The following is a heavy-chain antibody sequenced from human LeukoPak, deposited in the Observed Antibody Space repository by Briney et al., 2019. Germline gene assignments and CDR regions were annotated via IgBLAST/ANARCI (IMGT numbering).Heavy chain of an antibody. Sequence: GGSLRLSCAASGFTFSTYSMNWVRQAPGKGLEWVSYISSSGITIYYADSVKGRFTISRDNSKNTLYLQMNSLRAEDTAVYYCARDRIAAAGTGYFDYWGQGTLVTVSS. CDR1: GFTFSTYS. J-gene: IGHJ4*02. CDR3: ARDRIAAAGTGYFDY. D-gene: IGHD6-13*01. CDR2: ISSSGITI. V-gene: IGHV3-48*01.